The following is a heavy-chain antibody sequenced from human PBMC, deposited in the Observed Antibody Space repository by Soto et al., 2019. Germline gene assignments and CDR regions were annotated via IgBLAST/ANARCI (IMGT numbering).Heavy chain of an antibody. CDR3: ARGGITIVRGIMNSWFDP. CDR2: INHRGST. J-gene: IGHJ5*02. V-gene: IGHV4-34*01. Sequence: SETLSLTCDVFGGSFSGYYWTWIRQSPGKGLEWIGEINHRGSTNYNPSLTSRVTISGGTSKNQFSLRLSSVTAADTAVYYCARGGITIVRGIMNSWFDPWGQGTLVTVSS. CDR1: GGSFSGYY. D-gene: IGHD3-10*01.